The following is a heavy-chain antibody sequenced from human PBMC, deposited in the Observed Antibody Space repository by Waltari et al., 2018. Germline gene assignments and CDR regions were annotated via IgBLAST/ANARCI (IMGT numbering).Heavy chain of an antibody. J-gene: IGHJ4*02. CDR2: IYTSGST. CDR1: GGSISSGSYY. Sequence: QVQLQESGPGLVKPSQTLSLTCTVSGGSISSGSYYWSWIRQPAGKGLEWIGRIYTSGSTNYNPSLKSRVTISVDTSKNQFSLKLSSVTAADTAVYYCAATDYDLSNFYFDYWGQGTLVTVSS. D-gene: IGHD3-3*01. V-gene: IGHV4-61*02. CDR3: AATDYDLSNFYFDY.